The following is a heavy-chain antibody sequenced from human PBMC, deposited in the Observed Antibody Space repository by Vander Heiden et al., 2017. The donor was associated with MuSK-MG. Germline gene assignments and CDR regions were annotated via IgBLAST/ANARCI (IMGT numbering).Heavy chain of an antibody. J-gene: IGHJ3*02. Sequence: QVQLVQSGAEVKKPGSSVKVSCKASGGTFSSYAISWVRQAPGQGLEWMGGIIPILGIANYAKKFQGRVTITADESTSTAYMELSSLRSEDTAVYYCARELVVVPAAIRAFDIWGQGTMVTVSS. CDR3: ARELVVVPAAIRAFDI. CDR2: IIPILGIA. CDR1: GGTFSSYA. V-gene: IGHV1-69*04. D-gene: IGHD2-2*02.